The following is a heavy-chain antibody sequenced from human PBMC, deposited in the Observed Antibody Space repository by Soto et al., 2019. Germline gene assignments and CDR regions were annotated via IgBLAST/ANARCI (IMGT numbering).Heavy chain of an antibody. Sequence: QVQLQESGPGLVKPSQTLSLTCTVSGGSFNSDGYYWSWIRQHPEKGLEWIGYIYSSGTTYYNPSLKSRISISMDTSMNQCSLELTSVTAADSSVYFYARGSRDTALDLRPCDCWSQGTMVTVSS. D-gene: IGHD5-18*01. CDR3: ARGSRDTALDLRPCDC. V-gene: IGHV4-31*03. J-gene: IGHJ4*02. CDR1: GGSFNSDGYY. CDR2: IYSSGTT.